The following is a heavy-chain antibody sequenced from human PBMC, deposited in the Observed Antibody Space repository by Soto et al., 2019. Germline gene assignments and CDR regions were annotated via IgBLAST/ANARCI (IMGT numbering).Heavy chain of an antibody. CDR1: GFTFSSYA. CDR3: ARDLPGAYNYGMDV. D-gene: IGHD1-26*01. J-gene: IGHJ6*02. CDR2: ISYDGGNK. V-gene: IGHV3-30-3*01. Sequence: GGSLRLSCAASGFTFSSYAMHWVRQAPGKGLEWVAVISYDGGNKYYADSVKGRFTISRDNSKNTLYLQMNSLRAEDTAVYYCARDLPGAYNYGMDVWGQGTTVTVSS.